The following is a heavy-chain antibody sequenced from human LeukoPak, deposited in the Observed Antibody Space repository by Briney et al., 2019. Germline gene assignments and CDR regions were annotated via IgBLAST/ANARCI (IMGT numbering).Heavy chain of an antibody. CDR3: AKDPWGYYDSSGYYPELFDY. CDR1: GFTFSSYA. J-gene: IGHJ4*02. V-gene: IGHV3-23*01. CDR2: ISGSGGST. D-gene: IGHD3-22*01. Sequence: GGSLSLSCAVSGFTFSSYAMSWVSQAPGKGMEWVSAISGSGGSTYYADSVKGRFTISRDNSKNTLYLQMNSLRAEDTAVYYCAKDPWGYYDSSGYYPELFDYWGQGTLVTVSS.